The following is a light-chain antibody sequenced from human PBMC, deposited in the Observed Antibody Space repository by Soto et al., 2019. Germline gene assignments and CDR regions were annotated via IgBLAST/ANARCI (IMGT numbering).Light chain of an antibody. CDR3: HVWDSSSDSGV. J-gene: IGLJ2*01. CDR1: NIGSKS. CDR2: YNS. V-gene: IGLV3-21*04. Sequence: SYELTQPPSVSVAPGKTARITCGGNNIGSKSVHWYQQKPGQAPALVIYYNSDRPSGIPERISGSNSGNTATLTISRVEAGDEADYYCHVWDSSSDSGVFGGGTKLTVL.